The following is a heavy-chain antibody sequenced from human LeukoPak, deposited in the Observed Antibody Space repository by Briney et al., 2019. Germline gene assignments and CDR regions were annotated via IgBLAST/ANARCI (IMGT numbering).Heavy chain of an antibody. CDR3: ARGEFGDYYYFYMDV. V-gene: IGHV3-21*01. CDR1: GFTFSGYS. J-gene: IGHJ6*03. Sequence: PGGSLRLSRAASGFTFSGYSMNWVRQAPGKGLEWVSSITSSNNYIYYGDSVKGRFTISRDDAKNSLFLQMNSLRAEDTATYYCARGEFGDYYYFYMDVWGKGTTVTVSS. D-gene: IGHD2/OR15-2a*01. CDR2: ITSSNNYI.